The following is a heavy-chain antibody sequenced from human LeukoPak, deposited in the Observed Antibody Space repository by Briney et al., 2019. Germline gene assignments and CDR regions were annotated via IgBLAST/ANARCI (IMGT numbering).Heavy chain of an antibody. J-gene: IGHJ4*02. CDR2: INPNSGGT. V-gene: IGHV1-2*02. CDR1: GYTFTGYY. Sequence: ASLKVSCKASGYTFTGYYIHWVRQAPGQGLEWMGWINPNSGGTNYAQKFQGRVTMTRDTSISTAYMEVSRLRSDDTAVYYCARGQYSGGLGLLDYWGQGTLVTVSS. CDR3: ARGQYSGGLGLLDY. D-gene: IGHD6-19*01.